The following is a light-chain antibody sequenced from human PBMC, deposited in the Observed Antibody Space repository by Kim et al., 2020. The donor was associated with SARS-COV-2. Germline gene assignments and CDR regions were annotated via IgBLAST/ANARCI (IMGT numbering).Light chain of an antibody. CDR3: AAWDGSLSALV. CDR1: HSNIGSSY. V-gene: IGLV1-47*01. J-gene: IGLJ3*02. CDR2: RSN. Sequence: QPVLTQPPSASGTPGQRVYISCSGSHSNIGSSYVYWYQQFPGMAPKLLIYRSNQRPSGVPDRFSGSKSGTSASLAISGLRSEDEADYYCAAWDGSLSALVFGGGTQLTVL.